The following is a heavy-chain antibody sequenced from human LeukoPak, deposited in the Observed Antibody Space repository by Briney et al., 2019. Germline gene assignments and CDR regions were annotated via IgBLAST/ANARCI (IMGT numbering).Heavy chain of an antibody. CDR2: IIPILGIA. J-gene: IGHJ4*02. V-gene: IGHV1-69*04. CDR1: GGTFSSYA. Sequence: SVKVSCKASGGTFSSYAISWVRQAPGQGLEWMGRIIPILGIANYAQKFQGRVTITADKSTSTAYMELSSLRSEDTAVYYCARASCSGGSCYSDYWGQGTLVTVSS. CDR3: ARASCSGGSCYSDY. D-gene: IGHD2-15*01.